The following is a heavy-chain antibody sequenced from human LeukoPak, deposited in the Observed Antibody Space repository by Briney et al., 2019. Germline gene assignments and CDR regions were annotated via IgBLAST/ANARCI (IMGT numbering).Heavy chain of an antibody. D-gene: IGHD3-9*01. CDR2: INPSGGST. V-gene: IGHV1-46*01. J-gene: IGHJ4*02. Sequence: ASVKVSCKASGYSFTNYYMHWVRQAPGQGLEWMGIINPSGGSTSYAQNFQGRVTMTRDTSTSTVYMELSSLRSEDTAVYYCARMILLLGDVLTVPPRGFDYWGQGTLVTVSS. CDR3: ARMILLLGDVLTVPPRGFDY. CDR1: GYSFTNYY.